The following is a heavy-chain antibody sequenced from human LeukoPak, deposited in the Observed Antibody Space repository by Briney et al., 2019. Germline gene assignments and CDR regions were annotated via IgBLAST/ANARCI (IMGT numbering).Heavy chain of an antibody. J-gene: IGHJ3*02. D-gene: IGHD1-26*01. CDR2: INSRSSTI. V-gene: IGHV3-48*01. Sequence: GGSLRLSCAASRFTFSNYGVNWVRQAPGKGLEWVSYINSRSSTIYYADSVRGRFTISRDNAKNSLYPQMNGLKAEDTAIYYCAREVGTPQAFDIWGQGTMATVSS. CDR1: RFTFSNYG. CDR3: AREVGTPQAFDI.